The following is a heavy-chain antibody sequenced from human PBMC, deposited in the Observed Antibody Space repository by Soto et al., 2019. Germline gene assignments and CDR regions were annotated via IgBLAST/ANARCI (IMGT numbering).Heavy chain of an antibody. Sequence: VASVKVSCKASGYTFTSYAMHWVRQAPGQRLEWMGWINAGNGNTKYSQKFQGRVTITRDTSASTAYMELSSLRSEDTAVYYCARGQVSTTLHFDYWGQGTLVTVSS. V-gene: IGHV1-3*01. J-gene: IGHJ4*02. CDR1: GYTFTSYA. CDR3: ARGQVSTTLHFDY. CDR2: INAGNGNT.